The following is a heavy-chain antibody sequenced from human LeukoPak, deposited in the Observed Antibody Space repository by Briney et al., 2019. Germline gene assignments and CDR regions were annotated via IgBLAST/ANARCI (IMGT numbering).Heavy chain of an antibody. CDR1: GFTFSSYG. J-gene: IGHJ4*02. CDR3: ARDQDGGKYYYASRGYSH. V-gene: IGHV3-21*01. CDR2: ISSGGDI. D-gene: IGHD3-22*01. Sequence: PGEALRLSCAASGFTFSSYGLSWVRQAPGKGLEWVSTISSGGDIYYEDSVKCRFAIARDKAKNKLSLQMNRIRAEDTAAYYCARDQDGGKYYYASRGYSHWGQGILVTVSS.